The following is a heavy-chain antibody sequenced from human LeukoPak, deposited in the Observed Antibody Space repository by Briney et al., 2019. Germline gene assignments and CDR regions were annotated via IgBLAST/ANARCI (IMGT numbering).Heavy chain of an antibody. D-gene: IGHD6-13*01. J-gene: IGHJ4*02. CDR2: IIPILGIA. CDR1: GRTFSSYA. Sequence: GASVKVSCKSSGRTFSSYAISWVRQAPAQGLEWMGRIIPILGIANYAQKFQGRVTITADKSTSTAYMELSSLRSEDTAVYYCGSGDIAAAGTDYWGQGTLVTVSS. CDR3: GSGDIAAAGTDY. V-gene: IGHV1-69*04.